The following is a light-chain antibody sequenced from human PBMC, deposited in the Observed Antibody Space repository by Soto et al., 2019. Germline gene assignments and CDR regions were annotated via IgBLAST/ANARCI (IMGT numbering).Light chain of an antibody. J-gene: IGLJ2*01. CDR3: SSYTTSTTQV. CDR2: EVR. CDR1: SSAVGSYNY. V-gene: IGLV2-14*01. Sequence: QSALTQPASVSGSPGQSITISCTGTSSAVGSYNYVSWYQQHPGKAPKLMIYEVRNRPSGVSDRFSGSKSGKTASLTIFGLQAEDEADYYCSSYTTSTTQVFGGGTKVTVL.